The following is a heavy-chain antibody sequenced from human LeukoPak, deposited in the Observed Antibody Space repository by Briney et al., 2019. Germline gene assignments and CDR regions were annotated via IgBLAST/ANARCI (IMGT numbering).Heavy chain of an antibody. CDR1: GFTFSSYS. D-gene: IGHD2-15*01. CDR3: AREEGCSGGSCYRVRYDY. J-gene: IGHJ4*02. CDR2: ISSSSSAI. Sequence: GGSLRLSCAASGFTFSSYSMNWVRQAPGKGLEWVSYISSSSSAIYYADSVKGRFTISRDSAKNSLYPQMSSLRAEDTAVYYCAREEGCSGGSCYRVRYDYWGQGTLVTVSS. V-gene: IGHV3-48*04.